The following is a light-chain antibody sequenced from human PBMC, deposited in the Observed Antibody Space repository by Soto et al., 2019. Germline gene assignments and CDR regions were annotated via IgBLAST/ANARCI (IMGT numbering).Light chain of an antibody. CDR2: AAS. CDR1: QSISSY. Sequence: SSLSASVGDRVTTTCRASQSISSYLNWYQQKPGKAPKLLIYAASSLQSGVPSRFSGSGSGTDFTLTISSLQPEDFATYYCQQSYSTPLTFGGGTKVDIK. V-gene: IGKV1-39*01. J-gene: IGKJ4*01. CDR3: QQSYSTPLT.